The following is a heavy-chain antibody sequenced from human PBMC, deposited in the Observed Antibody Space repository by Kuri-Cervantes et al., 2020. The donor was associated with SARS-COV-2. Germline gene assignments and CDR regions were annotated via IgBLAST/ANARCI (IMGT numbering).Heavy chain of an antibody. D-gene: IGHD1-26*01. V-gene: IGHV4-28*01. J-gene: IGHJ6*02. CDR1: DYSISSSHW. CDR2: ISSSGNT. Sequence: SCHVSDYSISSSHWWGWIRQPPGRGLAWIGSISSSGNTHYNPSLKRRVTMSVDTSKNQFSLKLTSVTAADTAVDYCASVGGYYYYGMDVWGPGTTVTVSS. CDR3: ASVGGYYYYGMDV.